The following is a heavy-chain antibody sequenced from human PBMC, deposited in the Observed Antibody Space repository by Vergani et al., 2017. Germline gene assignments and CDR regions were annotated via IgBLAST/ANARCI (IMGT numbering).Heavy chain of an antibody. J-gene: IGHJ4*02. CDR2: INAGNGNT. CDR1: GYTFTSYA. D-gene: IGHD3-10*01. CDR3: AIMLLWFGEFAY. Sequence: QVQLVQSGAEVKKPGASVKVSCKASGYTFTSYAMHWVRQAPGQRLEWMGGINAGNGNTTYYQKFQGRVTITRDTSACTAYMELSSLRSEDTAVYYCAIMLLWFGEFAYWGQGTLVTVSS. V-gene: IGHV1-3*01.